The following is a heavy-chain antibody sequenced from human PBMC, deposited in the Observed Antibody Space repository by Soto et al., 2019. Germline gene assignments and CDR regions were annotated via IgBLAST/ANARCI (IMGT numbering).Heavy chain of an antibody. V-gene: IGHV3-48*02. CDR3: ARDGDGSSKTYWYFDL. Sequence: EVQLVESGGGLVQPGGSLRLSCAASGFTFSSYSMNWVRQAPGKGLEWVSYISSSSTIYYADSVKGRFTISRDNAKNSLYLQMNSLRDEDTAVYYCARDGDGSSKTYWYFDLWGRGTLVTVSS. J-gene: IGHJ2*01. D-gene: IGHD6-6*01. CDR1: GFTFSSYS. CDR2: ISSSSTI.